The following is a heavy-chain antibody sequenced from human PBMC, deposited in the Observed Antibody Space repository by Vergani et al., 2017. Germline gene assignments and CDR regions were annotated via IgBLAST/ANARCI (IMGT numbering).Heavy chain of an antibody. Sequence: EVQLVESGGGLVKPGGSLRLSCAASGFTFSSYSMNWVRQAPGKGLEWVSSISSSSSYIYYADSVKGRFTISRDNAKNSLYLQMNSLRAEDTAVYYCARDFHYGGKPGAFDIWGQGTMVTVSS. CDR1: GFTFSSYS. V-gene: IGHV3-21*01. J-gene: IGHJ3*02. D-gene: IGHD4-23*01. CDR2: ISSSSSYI. CDR3: ARDFHYGGKPGAFDI.